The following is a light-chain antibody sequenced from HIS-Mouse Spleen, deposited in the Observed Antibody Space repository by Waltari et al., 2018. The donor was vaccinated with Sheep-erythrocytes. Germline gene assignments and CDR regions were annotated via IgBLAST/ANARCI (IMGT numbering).Light chain of an antibody. CDR1: SRDVGIYNL. V-gene: IGLV2-23*01. J-gene: IGLJ3*02. CDR3: CSYAGSSTPWV. CDR2: ECS. Sequence: QSALTQPASVSGSPGQSITISCTGTSRDVGIYNLVSWYQQHPGKAPKLMIYECSKRPSGVSNRCSGSKSGNTASLTISGLQAEDEADYYCCSYAGSSTPWVFGGGTKLTVL.